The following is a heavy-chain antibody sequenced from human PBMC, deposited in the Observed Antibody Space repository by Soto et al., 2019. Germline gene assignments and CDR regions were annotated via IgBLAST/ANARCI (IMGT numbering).Heavy chain of an antibody. CDR2: INHSGST. J-gene: IGHJ4*02. D-gene: IGHD5-18*01. CDR3: ARGEIKLWLFY. Sequence: PSENLRLTCAVYGGSFSGYYWSGFRRPPGKGLEWIGEINHSGSTNYNPSLKSRVTISVDTSKNQFSLKLSSVTAADTAVYYCARGEIKLWLFYWGQGTMVTVS. CDR1: GGSFSGYY. V-gene: IGHV4-34*01.